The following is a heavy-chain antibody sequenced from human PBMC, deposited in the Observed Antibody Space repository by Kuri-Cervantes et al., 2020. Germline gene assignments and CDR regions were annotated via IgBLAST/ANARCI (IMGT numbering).Heavy chain of an antibody. J-gene: IGHJ2*01. CDR1: GFTVSSNY. CDR2: ISGSGTTT. V-gene: IGHV3-66*02. D-gene: IGHD2-2*02. Sequence: GESLKISCAASGFTVSSNYMSWARQVPGRGLEWVSAISGSGTTTSYADSVKGRFTISRDNSKNTLYLQMNSLGAEDTAVYYCARARSQYQLLYCFDLWGRGTLVTVSS. CDR3: ARARSQYQLLYCFDL.